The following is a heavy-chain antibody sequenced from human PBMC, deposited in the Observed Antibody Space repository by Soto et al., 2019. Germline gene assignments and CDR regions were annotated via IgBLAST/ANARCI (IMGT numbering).Heavy chain of an antibody. D-gene: IGHD6-13*01. CDR3: TRDASRDSSARGWFDP. V-gene: IGHV3-21*01. CDR2: ISSNSAYI. CDR1: GFTFRSFT. Sequence: GGSLRLSCADPGFTFRSFTMNWVRQAPGKGLEWVSTISSNSAYIYYTDALRGRFTISRDNAKNSLHLQMNSLRAEDTAVYYCTRDASRDSSARGWFDPWGPGTLVTVSS. J-gene: IGHJ5*02.